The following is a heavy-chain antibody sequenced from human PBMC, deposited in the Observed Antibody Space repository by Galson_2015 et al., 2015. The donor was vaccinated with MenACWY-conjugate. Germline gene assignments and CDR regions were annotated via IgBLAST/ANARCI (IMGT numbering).Heavy chain of an antibody. CDR1: GFTFTRNG. V-gene: IGHV3-30*02. Sequence: SLRLSCAASGFTFTRNGVHWVRLSPGKGLAWVAWIRDIGNDKSYADSVTGRFTISRDNSKSTVSLQMNNLRAEDTAEYYCAKDAQWSFDIWGQGTKVAVSS. J-gene: IGHJ3*02. D-gene: IGHD6-19*01. CDR2: IRDIGNDK. CDR3: AKDAQWSFDI.